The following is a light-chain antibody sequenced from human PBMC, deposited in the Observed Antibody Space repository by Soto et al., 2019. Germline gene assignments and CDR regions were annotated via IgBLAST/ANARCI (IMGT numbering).Light chain of an antibody. CDR3: QQYGSSPPT. CDR1: QSVSNRY. J-gene: IGKJ1*01. CDR2: GAS. V-gene: IGKV3-20*01. Sequence: EIVLTQSPGTLSLSPGERATLSCRASQSVSNRYLAWYQQKPGQAPRLLIYGASNRATGIPDRFSGSGSGTDFTLTIRRLEPEDFAMYYCQQYGSSPPTFGQGTKVEIK.